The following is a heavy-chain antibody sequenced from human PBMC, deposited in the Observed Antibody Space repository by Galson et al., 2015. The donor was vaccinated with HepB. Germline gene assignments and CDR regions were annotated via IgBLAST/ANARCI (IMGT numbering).Heavy chain of an antibody. D-gene: IGHD3-9*01. Sequence: SVKVSCKASGGTFSSYAISWVRQAPGQGLEWMGGIIPIFGTANYAQKFQGRVTITADESTSTAYMELSSLRSEDTAVYYCARDVHGHDILTGYEARNYYYGMDVWGQGTTVTVSS. CDR3: ARDVHGHDILTGYEARNYYYGMDV. CDR1: GGTFSSYA. V-gene: IGHV1-69*13. J-gene: IGHJ6*02. CDR2: IIPIFGTA.